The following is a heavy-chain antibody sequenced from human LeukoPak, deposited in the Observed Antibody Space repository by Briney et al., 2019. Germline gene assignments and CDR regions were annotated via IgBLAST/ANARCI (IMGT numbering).Heavy chain of an antibody. D-gene: IGHD3-10*01. J-gene: IGHJ4*02. Sequence: PSETLSLTCAVYGGSFSGYYWSWIRQPPGKGLEWIGEINHSGSTNYNPSLKSRVTISVDTSKNQFSLKLSSVTAADTAVYYCARARRFPDYWGQGTLVTVSS. CDR2: INHSGST. V-gene: IGHV4-34*01. CDR1: GGSFSGYY. CDR3: ARARRFPDY.